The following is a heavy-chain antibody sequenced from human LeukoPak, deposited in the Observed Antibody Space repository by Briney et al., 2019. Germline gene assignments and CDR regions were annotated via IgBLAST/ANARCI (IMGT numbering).Heavy chain of an antibody. J-gene: IGHJ4*02. CDR3: CGSGWFAGPFGY. CDR2: MHYSGST. D-gene: IGHD6-19*01. CDR1: GGSISSSSYY. Sequence: SETLSLTCTVSGGSISSSSYYWGWIRQSPETGLEWIGSMHYSGSTYYNPSLNSRVTISVDTSKNQFSLKLTSVTAADTAVYYCCGSGWFAGPFGYWGQGALVTVSS. V-gene: IGHV4-39*07.